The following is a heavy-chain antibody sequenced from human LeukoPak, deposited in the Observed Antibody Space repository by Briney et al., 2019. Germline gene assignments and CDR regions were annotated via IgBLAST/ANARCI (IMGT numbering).Heavy chain of an antibody. D-gene: IGHD6-25*01. CDR3: VRRGQRLNPGLYYFDH. Sequence: PSETLSLTCTVSGASISSGDYYWGWIRQSPGRGLECIGTIYYSGSTNYNPSLKSRVTISVDTSENQFSLRLTSVTATDTAVYYCVRRGQRLNPGLYYFDHWGQGTLVTVSS. J-gene: IGHJ4*02. V-gene: IGHV4-39*01. CDR2: IYYSGST. CDR1: GASISSGDYY.